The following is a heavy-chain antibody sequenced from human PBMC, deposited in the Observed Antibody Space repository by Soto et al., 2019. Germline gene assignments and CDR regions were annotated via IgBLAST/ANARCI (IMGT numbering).Heavy chain of an antibody. V-gene: IGHV3-30*18. CDR3: AKDRLGHIVVLPTDMVGWFDP. D-gene: IGHD2-2*01. Sequence: QMQLVESGGGVVQPGRSLRLSCAASGFSFSSFGMHWVRQAPGMGLEWVAVTSYDGSNNYYADSVKGRFTISRDNSKNTLYLQMSSLRAEDTAVYYCAKDRLGHIVVLPTDMVGWFDPWGQGTLVTVSS. J-gene: IGHJ5*02. CDR1: GFSFSSFG. CDR2: TSYDGSNN.